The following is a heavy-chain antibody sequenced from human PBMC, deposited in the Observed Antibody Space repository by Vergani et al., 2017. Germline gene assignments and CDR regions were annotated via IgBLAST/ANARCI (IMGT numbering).Heavy chain of an antibody. J-gene: IGHJ6*02. CDR1: GGTFSSYA. Sequence: QVQLVQSGAEVKKPGSSVKVSCKASGGTFSSYAISWVRQAPGQGLEWMGGIIPIFGTANYAQKFQGRVTITADESTSTAEMELSSLRSEDTAVYYCARARGHSPFGEPTLDYCGMDVWGQGTTVTVSS. V-gene: IGHV1-69*01. CDR3: ARARGHSPFGEPTLDYCGMDV. CDR2: IIPIFGTA. D-gene: IGHD3-10*01.